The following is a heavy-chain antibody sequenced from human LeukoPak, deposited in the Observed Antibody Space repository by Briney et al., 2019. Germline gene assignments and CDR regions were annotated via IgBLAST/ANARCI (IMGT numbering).Heavy chain of an antibody. V-gene: IGHV3-7*01. Sequence: GGSLRLSCAASGFTFRSYWMSWVRQAPGKGLEWVANIREDGRETFYVDSLKGRFTISRDNGKDSLDLQRNSLRAEDAGLYYCARVPTVTGRGHWYFDLWGRGTLVTVSS. D-gene: IGHD4-17*01. CDR3: ARVPTVTGRGHWYFDL. J-gene: IGHJ2*01. CDR2: IREDGRET. CDR1: GFTFRSYW.